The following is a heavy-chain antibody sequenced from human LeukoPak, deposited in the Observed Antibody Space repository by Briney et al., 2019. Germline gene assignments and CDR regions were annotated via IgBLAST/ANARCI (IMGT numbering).Heavy chain of an antibody. CDR3: ARAEFSSSWYGHYGMDV. D-gene: IGHD6-13*01. CDR2: IYYSGGT. J-gene: IGHJ6*02. Sequence: SETLSLTCTVSGGSISSYYWSWIRQPPGNGLEWIGYIYYSGGTNYNPSLKSRVTISVDTSKNQFSLKLSSVTAADTAVYYCARAEFSSSWYGHYGMDVWGQGTTVTVSS. CDR1: GGSISSYY. V-gene: IGHV4-59*01.